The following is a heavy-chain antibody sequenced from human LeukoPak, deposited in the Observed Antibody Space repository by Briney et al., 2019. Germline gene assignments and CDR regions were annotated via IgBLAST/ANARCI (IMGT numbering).Heavy chain of an antibody. CDR3: ATSSAAPANM. V-gene: IGHV3-7*01. J-gene: IGHJ4*02. D-gene: IGHD2-2*01. Sequence: GSLRLSCAVSGFTFSTYWMSWVRQAPGNGLEWVANIKQDGSAKYYVDSVKGRFTISRDNAKNSLYLQMNSLRPEDTGVYYCATSSAAPANMWGQGTLVTVSS. CDR1: GFTFSTYW. CDR2: IKQDGSAK.